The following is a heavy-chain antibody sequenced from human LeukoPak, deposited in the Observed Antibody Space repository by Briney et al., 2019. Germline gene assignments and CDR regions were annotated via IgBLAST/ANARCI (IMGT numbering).Heavy chain of an antibody. D-gene: IGHD3-3*01. J-gene: IGHJ6*02. CDR3: ARDGAIFGVVTAYYYYYGMDV. Sequence: LSLTCGVSGGSIRSTNWWSWVRQAPGKGLEWVSYISSSGSTIYYADSVKGRFTISRDNAKNSLYLQMNGLRAEDTAVYYCARDGAIFGVVTAYYYYYGMDVWGQGTTVTVSS. CDR2: ISSSGSTI. CDR1: GGSIRSTN. V-gene: IGHV3-48*03.